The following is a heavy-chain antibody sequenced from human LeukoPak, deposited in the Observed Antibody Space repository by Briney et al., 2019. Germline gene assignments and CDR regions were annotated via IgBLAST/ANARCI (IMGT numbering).Heavy chain of an antibody. Sequence: SVKVSCKASGFTFTSSAVQWVRQARGQRLEWIGWIVVGSGNTNYAQKFQGRVTITADESTSTAYMELSSLRSEDTAVYYCAKEAPHTAVLIALPEWNYIDSWGRGILVSVSS. V-gene: IGHV1-58*01. J-gene: IGHJ4*02. D-gene: IGHD2-21*01. CDR3: AKEAPHTAVLIALPEWNYIDS. CDR2: IVVGSGNT. CDR1: GFTFTSSA.